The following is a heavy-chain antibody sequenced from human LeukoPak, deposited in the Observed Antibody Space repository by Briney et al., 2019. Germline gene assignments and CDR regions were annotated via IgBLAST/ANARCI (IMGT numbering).Heavy chain of an antibody. V-gene: IGHV3-48*01. CDR1: GFAFSSYT. J-gene: IGHJ4*02. CDR3: ARDDQWSFDY. Sequence: GGSLRLSCAAPGFAFSSYTMNWVRQAPGKGLEWISYINTKSRTISYADSVKGRFTITRDNAKSSLYLQMNSLRAEDTAMYYCARDDQWSFDYWGQGALVTVSS. D-gene: IGHD2-15*01. CDR2: INTKSRTI.